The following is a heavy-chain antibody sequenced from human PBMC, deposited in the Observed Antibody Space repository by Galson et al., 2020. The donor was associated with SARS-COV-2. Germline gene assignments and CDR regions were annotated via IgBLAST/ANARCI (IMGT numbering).Heavy chain of an antibody. CDR1: GGSISSYY. Sequence: SETLSLTCTVSGGSISSYYWSWIRQPPGKGLEWIGYIYYSGSTNYNPSLKSRVTISVDTSKNQFSLKLSSVTAADTAVYYCARGLYSSGCTHFDYWGQGTLVTIS. J-gene: IGHJ4*02. CDR3: ARGLYSSGCTHFDY. D-gene: IGHD6-19*01. CDR2: IYYSGST. V-gene: IGHV4-59*08.